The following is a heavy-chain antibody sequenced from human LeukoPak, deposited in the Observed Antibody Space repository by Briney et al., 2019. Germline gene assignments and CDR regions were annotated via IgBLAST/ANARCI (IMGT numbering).Heavy chain of an antibody. J-gene: IGHJ4*02. CDR1: GFTFSSYW. V-gene: IGHV3-74*01. Sequence: PGGSLRLSCAASGFTFSSYWIHWVRQAPGEGLEWVSRINPDGSYTSYSDSVKGRFTISRDNAKNTLYLQMNSLRAEDTAVSHCALHLTGGEDYWGQGTQVTVSS. CDR2: INPDGSYT. D-gene: IGHD7-27*01. CDR3: ALHLTGGEDY.